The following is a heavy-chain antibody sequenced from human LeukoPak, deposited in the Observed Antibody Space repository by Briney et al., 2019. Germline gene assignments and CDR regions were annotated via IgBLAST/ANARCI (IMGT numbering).Heavy chain of an antibody. V-gene: IGHV3-23*01. CDR3: AKVINSGYYYYFDY. Sequence: GGSLRLSCAASGFTFSSYAMSWVRQAPGKGLEWVSAIRGSGGDTYYADSVKGRFTISRDNSSYALHLQMNSLRAEDTAVYYCAKVINSGYYYYFDYWGQGTLVTVSS. CDR2: IRGSGGDT. CDR1: GFTFSSYA. J-gene: IGHJ4*02. D-gene: IGHD1-26*01.